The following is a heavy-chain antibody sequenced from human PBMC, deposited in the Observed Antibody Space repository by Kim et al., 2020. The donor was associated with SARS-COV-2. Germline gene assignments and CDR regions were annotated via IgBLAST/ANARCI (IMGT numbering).Heavy chain of an antibody. CDR2: INPNIGKT. CDR3: ARDHDYYGSGSTRFFDP. Sequence: SVKVSCKASGYTFSSYAINWVRQATGQGLEWMGGINPNIGKTNYAQKFQGRVTITADESTSTAYMELSSLRSEDTAVYYCARDHDYYGSGSTRFFDPGGGGTGLTVSS. D-gene: IGHD3-10*01. J-gene: IGHJ5*02. CDR1: GYTFSSYA. V-gene: IGHV1-69*13.